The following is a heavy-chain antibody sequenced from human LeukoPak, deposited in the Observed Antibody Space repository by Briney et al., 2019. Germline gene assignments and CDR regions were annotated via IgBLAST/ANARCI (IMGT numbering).Heavy chain of an antibody. CDR2: INHSGST. Sequence: PSETLSLTCAVYGGSFSGYYWSWIRQPPGKGLEWIGEINHSGSTNYNPSLKSRVTISVDTSKNQFSLKLSSVTAADTAVYYCASRAIDSSSYPNGRYYYYGMDVWGQGTTVTVSS. CDR3: ASRAIDSSSYPNGRYYYYGMDV. V-gene: IGHV4-34*01. J-gene: IGHJ6*02. D-gene: IGHD3-22*01. CDR1: GGSFSGYY.